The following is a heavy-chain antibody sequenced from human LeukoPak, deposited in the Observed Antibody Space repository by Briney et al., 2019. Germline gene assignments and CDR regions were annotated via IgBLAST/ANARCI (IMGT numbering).Heavy chain of an antibody. Sequence: SQTLSLTCAISGDSVSSNSAAWNWIRQSPSRGLEWLGRTYYRSKWYNDYAVSVKSRITINPDTSKNQFSLQLNSVTPEDTAVYYCVRTSGYSYGYGIYYYYYYYMDVWGKGTTVTVSS. CDR1: GDSVSSNSAA. CDR2: TYYRSKWYN. J-gene: IGHJ6*03. D-gene: IGHD5-18*01. CDR3: VRTSGYSYGYGIYYYYYYYMDV. V-gene: IGHV6-1*01.